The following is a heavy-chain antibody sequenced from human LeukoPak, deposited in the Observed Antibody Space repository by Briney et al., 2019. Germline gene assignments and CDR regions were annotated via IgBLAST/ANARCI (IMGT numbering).Heavy chain of an antibody. V-gene: IGHV4-59*01. CDR2: IYYTGST. Sequence: SETLSLTCTVSGGSISSYYWTWIRQPPGKGLEWIGYIYYTGSTNYNPSLNSRVTISVDTSKNQFSLNLSSVTAADTALYYCARFDRDGYNLDYWGQGTLVTVSS. J-gene: IGHJ4*02. D-gene: IGHD5-24*01. CDR1: GGSISSYY. CDR3: ARFDRDGYNLDY.